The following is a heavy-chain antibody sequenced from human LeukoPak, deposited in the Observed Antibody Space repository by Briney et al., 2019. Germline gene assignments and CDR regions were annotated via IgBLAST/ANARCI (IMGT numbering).Heavy chain of an antibody. V-gene: IGHV3-21*01. J-gene: IGHJ4*02. CDR2: ISSSTSYI. Sequence: GGSLRLSCAASGFTFSSYSMNWIRQAPGKGLEWVSSISSSTSYIYYADSVKGRFTISKDNAKNSLYLQMNSLRAEDTAVYYCARDNGWSADFWGQGTLVTVSS. D-gene: IGHD2-15*01. CDR1: GFTFSSYS. CDR3: ARDNGWSADF.